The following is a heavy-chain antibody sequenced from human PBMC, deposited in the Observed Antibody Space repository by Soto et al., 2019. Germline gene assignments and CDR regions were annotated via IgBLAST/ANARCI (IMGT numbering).Heavy chain of an antibody. CDR2: IYYSGST. CDR1: GGSISSSSYY. Sequence: SETLSLTCTVSGGSISSSSYYWGWIRQPPGKGLEWIGSIYYSGSTYYNPSLKSRVTISVDTSKNQFSLKLSSVTATDTAVYYCARDYCSGGSCYYGYFDYWGQGTLVTVSS. V-gene: IGHV4-39*07. CDR3: ARDYCSGGSCYYGYFDY. D-gene: IGHD2-15*01. J-gene: IGHJ4*02.